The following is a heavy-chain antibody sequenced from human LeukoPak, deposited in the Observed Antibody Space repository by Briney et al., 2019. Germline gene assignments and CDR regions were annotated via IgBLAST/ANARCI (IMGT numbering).Heavy chain of an antibody. D-gene: IGHD5-12*01. CDR1: GYTFSSYG. J-gene: IGHJ4*02. CDR2: ISAYNGNT. V-gene: IGHV1-18*01. Sequence: GASVRVSCKASGYTFSSYGISWMRQAPGQGLEWMGWISAYNGNTNYAQKFQGRVTMTTDTSTTTAYMELRSLRSDDTAVYYCAREQGGYSGSADYWGQGTLVTVSS. CDR3: AREQGGYSGSADY.